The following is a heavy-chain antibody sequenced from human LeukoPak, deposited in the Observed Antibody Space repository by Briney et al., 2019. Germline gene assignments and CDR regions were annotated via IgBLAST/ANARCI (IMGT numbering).Heavy chain of an antibody. J-gene: IGHJ4*02. CDR3: AREGGTVPDY. Sequence: KASESLSLTCTVSGGSIGSDPWSWIRRAPGKKLEWIGNIFYSGSTNYNPSLRSRVTISLDTSKKQFSLKLSSVTAADTAIYYCAREGGTVPDYWGQGTLVTVSS. D-gene: IGHD4-17*01. CDR1: GGSIGSDP. CDR2: IFYSGST. V-gene: IGHV4-59*01.